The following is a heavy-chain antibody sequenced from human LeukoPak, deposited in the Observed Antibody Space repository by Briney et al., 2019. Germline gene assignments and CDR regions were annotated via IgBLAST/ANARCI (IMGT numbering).Heavy chain of an antibody. V-gene: IGHV4-59*13. Sequence: SETLSLTCTVSGGSISGYYWSWIRQPPGKGLEWIGYIYYSGSINYNPSLKSRVTISVDTSKNQFSLKLSSVTAADTAVYYCAGSRTAHTYYFDYWGQGTLVTVSS. CDR2: IYYSGSI. D-gene: IGHD3-16*01. CDR1: GGSISGYY. CDR3: AGSRTAHTYYFDY. J-gene: IGHJ4*02.